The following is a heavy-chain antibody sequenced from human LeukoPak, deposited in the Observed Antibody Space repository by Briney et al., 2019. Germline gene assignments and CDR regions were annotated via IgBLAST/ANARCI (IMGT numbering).Heavy chain of an antibody. J-gene: IGHJ6*03. V-gene: IGHV1-2*02. Sequence: ASVKVSFEASGYTFTGYYMHWVRQAPGQGLEWMGWINPNSGGTNYAQKFQGRVTMTRDTSISTAYMELSRLRSDDTAVYYCAREIGEDTAMVHPPYYYYYMDVWGKETTVTVSS. CDR2: INPNSGGT. CDR1: GYTFTGYY. CDR3: AREIGEDTAMVHPPYYYYYMDV. D-gene: IGHD5-18*01.